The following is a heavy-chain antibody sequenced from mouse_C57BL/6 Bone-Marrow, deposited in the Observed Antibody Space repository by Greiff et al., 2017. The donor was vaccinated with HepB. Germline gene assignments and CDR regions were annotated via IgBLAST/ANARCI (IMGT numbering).Heavy chain of an antibody. CDR2: IDPSDSYT. J-gene: IGHJ4*01. D-gene: IGHD2-2*01. V-gene: IGHV1-69*01. CDR1: GYTFTSYW. Sequence: VQLQQPGAELVMPGASVKLSCKASGYTFTSYWMHWVKQRPGHGLEWIGEIDPSDSYTNYNQKFKGKSTLTVDKSSSTAYMQLSSLTSEDSAVYYCASTLWLRRGDYYAMDYWGQGTSVTVSS. CDR3: ASTLWLRRGDYYAMDY.